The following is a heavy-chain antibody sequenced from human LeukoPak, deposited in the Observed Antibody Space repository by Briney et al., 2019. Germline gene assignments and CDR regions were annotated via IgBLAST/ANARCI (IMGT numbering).Heavy chain of an antibody. CDR2: IYYRRTT. J-gene: IGHJ4*02. Sequence: SETLSLTCTVSGYSISSGYDWGWIRQPPVKGLEWIGSIYYRRTTYYNPSLKSRVTISVDTSKNQFSLKLSSVTAADTAVYYCARQGCTNGVCYVADYWGQGTLVTVSS. CDR3: ARQGCTNGVCYVADY. V-gene: IGHV4-38-2*02. CDR1: GYSISSGYD. D-gene: IGHD2-8*01.